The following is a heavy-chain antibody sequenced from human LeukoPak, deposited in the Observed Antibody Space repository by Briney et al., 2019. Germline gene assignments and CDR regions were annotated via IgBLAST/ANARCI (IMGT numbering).Heavy chain of an antibody. D-gene: IGHD6-13*01. CDR2: IYSSVST. J-gene: IGHJ4*02. CDR3: ARVGHSSSWYSRY. V-gene: IGHV4-4*09. Sequence: SETLSLTCTVSGDSINDHYWSWIRQPPGEGLEWIAYIYSSVSTNYNPSLKSRVTISIDTSKNQFSLKLSSVTAADTAVYYCARVGHSSSWYSRYWGQGTLVTVSS. CDR1: GDSINDHY.